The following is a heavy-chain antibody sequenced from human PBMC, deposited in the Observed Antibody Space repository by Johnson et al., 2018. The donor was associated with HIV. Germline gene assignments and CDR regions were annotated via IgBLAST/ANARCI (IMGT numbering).Heavy chain of an antibody. J-gene: IGHJ3*02. CDR1: GFTVSSNY. V-gene: IGHV3-53*03. CDR2: SWNSGSI. CDR3: VRDQGSGWPTNAFDI. Sequence: VQLVESGGGLIQPGGSLRLSCAASGFTVSSNYMSWVRQAPGKGLEWVSGISWNSGSIGYADSVKGRFTISRDNAKNSLYLQMNGLSDEDTADYYCVRDQGSGWPTNAFDIWGRGTRVTVSS. D-gene: IGHD6-19*01.